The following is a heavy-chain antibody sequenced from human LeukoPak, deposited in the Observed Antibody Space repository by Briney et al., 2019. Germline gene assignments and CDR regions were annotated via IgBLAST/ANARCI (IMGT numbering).Heavy chain of an antibody. V-gene: IGHV1-69*13. CDR2: IIPIFGTA. CDR1: GGTFSSYA. D-gene: IGHD3-22*01. J-gene: IGHJ4*02. CDR3: ATVSGYDSSGYYLYYFDY. Sequence: SVKVSYKASGGTFSSYAISWVRQAPGQGLEWMGGIIPIFGTANYAQKFQGRVTITADESTSTAYMEPSSLRSEDTAVYYCATVSGYDSSGYYLYYFDYWGQGTLVTVSS.